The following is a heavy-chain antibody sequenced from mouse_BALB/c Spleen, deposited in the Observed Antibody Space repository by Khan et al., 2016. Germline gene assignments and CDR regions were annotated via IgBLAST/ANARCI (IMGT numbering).Heavy chain of an antibody. CDR1: GYTFSSYW. Sequence: QMQLEESGAELMKPGASVKISCKATGYTFSSYWIEWVKQRPGHGLEWIGEILPGSGSTNYNEKFRGKATFTADTSSNTAYMQLSSLTSEDSAVHYCARTDRRGYFDYGGQGTTLTVSS. CDR2: ILPGSGST. J-gene: IGHJ2*01. CDR3: ARTDRRGYFDY. V-gene: IGHV1-9*01.